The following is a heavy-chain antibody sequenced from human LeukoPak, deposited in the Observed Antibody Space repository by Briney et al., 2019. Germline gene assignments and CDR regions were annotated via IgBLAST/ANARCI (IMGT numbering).Heavy chain of an antibody. CDR1: GGSISSYY. D-gene: IGHD4/OR15-4a*01. V-gene: IGHV4-59*08. J-gene: IGHJ4*02. CDR2: IYYSGST. Sequence: SETLSLTCTVSGGSISSYYWSWIRQPPGKELEWIGYIYYSGSTNYNPSLKSRVTISVDTSKNQFSLKLSSVAAADTAVYYCARQNYGAAPLRYWGQGTLVTVSS. CDR3: ARQNYGAAPLRY.